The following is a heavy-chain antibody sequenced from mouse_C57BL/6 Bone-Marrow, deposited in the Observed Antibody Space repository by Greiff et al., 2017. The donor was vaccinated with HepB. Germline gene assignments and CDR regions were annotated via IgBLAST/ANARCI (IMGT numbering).Heavy chain of an antibody. J-gene: IGHJ1*03. CDR3: ARGGKTGSWYFDV. V-gene: IGHV1-81*01. D-gene: IGHD4-1*01. CDR2: IYPRSGNT. CDR1: GYTFTSYG. Sequence: QVQLKESGAELARPGASVKLSCKASGYTFTSYGISWVKQRTGQGLEWIGEIYPRSGNTYYNEKFKGKATLTADKSSSTAYMELRSLTSEDSAVYFCARGGKTGSWYFDVWGTGTTVTVSS.